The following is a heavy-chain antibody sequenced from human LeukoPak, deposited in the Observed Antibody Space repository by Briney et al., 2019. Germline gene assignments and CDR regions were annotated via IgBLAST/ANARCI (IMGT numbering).Heavy chain of an antibody. J-gene: IGHJ4*02. CDR2: INPNSGGT. CDR3: ARDLYGDYGDY. V-gene: IGHV1-2*02. Sequence: ASVKVSCKASGYTFTGYYMHWVRQAPGQGLEWMGWINPNSGGTNCAQKFQGRVTMTRDTSISTGYMELSRLRSGDTAVYYCARDLYGDYGDYWGQGTLVTVSS. D-gene: IGHD4-17*01. CDR1: GYTFTGYY.